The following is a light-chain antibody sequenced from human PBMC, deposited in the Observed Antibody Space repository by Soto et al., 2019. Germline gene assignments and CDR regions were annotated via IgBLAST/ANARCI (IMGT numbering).Light chain of an antibody. CDR1: QTVGSSF. Sequence: EIVLTQSPGTLSLSPGDGATLSCRASQTVGSSFLGWYQQKPGQAPRLIMYGASNRATGIPDRFTGRGSGTDFTLTISRLDPDDFAVYYCHHYGGSQYTFGQGTKLEI. CDR3: HHYGGSQYT. CDR2: GAS. J-gene: IGKJ2*01. V-gene: IGKV3-20*01.